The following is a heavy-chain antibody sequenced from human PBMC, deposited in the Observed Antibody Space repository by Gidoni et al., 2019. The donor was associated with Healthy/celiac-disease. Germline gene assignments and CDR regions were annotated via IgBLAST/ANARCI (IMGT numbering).Heavy chain of an antibody. D-gene: IGHD3-10*01. Sequence: EVQLVESGGGLVQPGGSLRLSCSASGFTFSSYWTSWVRQAPGKGLEWVANIKQDGSEKYYVDSVKGRFTISRDNAKNSLYLQMNSLRAEDTAVYYCARGGGITMVRGPPENEFDPWGQGTLVTVSS. V-gene: IGHV3-7*04. J-gene: IGHJ5*02. CDR3: ARGGGITMVRGPPENEFDP. CDR1: GFTFSSYW. CDR2: IKQDGSEK.